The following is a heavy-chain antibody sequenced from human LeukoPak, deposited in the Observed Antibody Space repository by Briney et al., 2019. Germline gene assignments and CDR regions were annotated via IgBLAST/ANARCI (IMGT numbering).Heavy chain of an antibody. J-gene: IGHJ4*02. CDR2: IKKDGSEK. V-gene: IGHV3-7*01. Sequence: GGSLRLSCAASGFTCSSYWMSWVRQGPGKGLEWVANIKKDGSEKYYVDSVKGRFTISRDNAKTSLYLQMNSLRAEDTAVYYCARHLSGVTGYTYGRGIDYWGQGTLVTVSS. CDR3: ARHLSGVTGYTYGRGIDY. D-gene: IGHD5-18*01. CDR1: GFTCSSYW.